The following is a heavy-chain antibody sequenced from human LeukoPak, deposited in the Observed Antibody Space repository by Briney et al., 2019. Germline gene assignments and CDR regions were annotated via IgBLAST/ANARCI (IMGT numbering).Heavy chain of an antibody. CDR1: GFTFDDYA. Sequence: GRSLRLSCAASGFTFDDYAMHWVRQAPGKGLEWVSGISWNSGSIGYADSVKGRFTISRDNAKNSLYLQMNSLRAEDTALYYCAKDIRMVTIPGSYFQHWGQGTLVTVSS. J-gene: IGHJ1*01. CDR3: AKDIRMVTIPGSYFQH. D-gene: IGHD5-24*01. V-gene: IGHV3-9*01. CDR2: ISWNSGSI.